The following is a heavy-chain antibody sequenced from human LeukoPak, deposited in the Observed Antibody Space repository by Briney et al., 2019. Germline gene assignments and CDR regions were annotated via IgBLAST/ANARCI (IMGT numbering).Heavy chain of an antibody. CDR1: GDSTNGYY. CDR2: IYTSGTT. J-gene: IGHJ4*02. Sequence: SETQSLTCTVSGDSTNGYYWSWIRQPAGEGLEWIGRIYTSGTTNYNPSLKSRVTMSVDTSKTQFSLRLNSVTAADTAVYYCARGIGTTNFDYWGQGALVTVSS. CDR3: ARGIGTTNFDY. V-gene: IGHV4-4*07. D-gene: IGHD1-7*01.